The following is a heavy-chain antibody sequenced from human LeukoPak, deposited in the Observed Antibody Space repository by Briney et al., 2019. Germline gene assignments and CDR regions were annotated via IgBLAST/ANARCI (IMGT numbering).Heavy chain of an antibody. V-gene: IGHV3-11*05. D-gene: IGHD3-10*01. Sequence: PGGSLRLSCAASGFTFSDYYMSWTRQAPGKGLEWVSYISSSSSYTNYADSVKGRFTISRDNAKNSLYLQMNSLRAEDTAVYYCARGHASITMVRGVDYWGQGTLVTVSS. J-gene: IGHJ4*02. CDR3: ARGHASITMVRGVDY. CDR2: ISSSSSYT. CDR1: GFTFSDYY.